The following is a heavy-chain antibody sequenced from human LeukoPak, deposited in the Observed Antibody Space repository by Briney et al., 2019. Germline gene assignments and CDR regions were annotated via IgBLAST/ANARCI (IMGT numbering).Heavy chain of an antibody. Sequence: SGPALVKPTQTLTLTCTFSGFSLSTSGMCVSWIRQPPGKALEWLARIDWDDDKYYSTSLKTRLTISKDTSKNQVVLTMTNMDPVDTATYYCARIGREDSSHIYYFDYWGQGTLVTVSS. CDR1: GFSLSTSGMC. V-gene: IGHV2-70*11. D-gene: IGHD6-6*01. CDR3: ARIGREDSSHIYYFDY. CDR2: IDWDDDK. J-gene: IGHJ4*02.